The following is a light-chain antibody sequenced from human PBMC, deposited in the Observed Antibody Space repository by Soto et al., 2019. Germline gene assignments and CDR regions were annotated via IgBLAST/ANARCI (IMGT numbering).Light chain of an antibody. J-gene: IGLJ1*01. CDR1: SSNIGAGYD. V-gene: IGLV1-40*01. Sequence: QSALTQPPSVSGAPGQSVTISCTGSSSNIGAGYDVHWYQQLPGRAPKLIIYDNKNRPSGVPDRFSGSNSGTSASLAITGLQAEDEADYYCQSFDNSLRGFYVFGTGTKVTVL. CDR2: DNK. CDR3: QSFDNSLRGFYV.